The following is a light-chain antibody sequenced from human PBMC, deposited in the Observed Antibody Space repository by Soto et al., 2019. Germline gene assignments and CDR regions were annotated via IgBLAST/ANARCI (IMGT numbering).Light chain of an antibody. V-gene: IGKV3-11*01. Sequence: VVLTQSPPTLSLSPGESATLSCSASQSVGSNLDWYHQKRGQAPRLLIYDATERATGIPARFTGSRSGSDFNLSLSSLEPDDFAVYYCQQRSDRLSFGGGTELAI. CDR1: QSVGSN. J-gene: IGKJ4*01. CDR3: QQRSDRLS. CDR2: DAT.